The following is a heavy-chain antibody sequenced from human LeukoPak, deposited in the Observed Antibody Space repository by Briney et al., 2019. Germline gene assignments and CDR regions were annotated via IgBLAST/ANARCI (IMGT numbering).Heavy chain of an antibody. CDR1: GFTFKNYW. CDR3: ARDPAAWDY. V-gene: IGHV3-7*04. Sequence: PGGSLRLSCVASGFTFKNYWMSWVRQAPGKGLEWVANIEADGTEKYYVDSVKGRFTVSRDNARNSLYLQMSSPRVEDTAVYYCARDPAAWDYWGQGTLVTVSS. D-gene: IGHD6-13*01. J-gene: IGHJ4*02. CDR2: IEADGTEK.